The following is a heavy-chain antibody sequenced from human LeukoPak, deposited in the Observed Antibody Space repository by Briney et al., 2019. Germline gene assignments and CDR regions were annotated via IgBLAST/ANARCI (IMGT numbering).Heavy chain of an antibody. J-gene: IGHJ4*02. CDR1: GGSFSGYY. D-gene: IGHD4-17*01. CDR2: INHSGST. CDR3: ARQRSPVTILHYFDS. Sequence: PSETLSLTCAVYGGSFSGYYWSWIRQPPGKGLEWIGEINHSGSTNYNPSLKSRVTMSVDTSKNQFSLKLSSVTAADTAVYYCARQRSPVTILHYFDSWGQGTLVTVPS. V-gene: IGHV4-34*01.